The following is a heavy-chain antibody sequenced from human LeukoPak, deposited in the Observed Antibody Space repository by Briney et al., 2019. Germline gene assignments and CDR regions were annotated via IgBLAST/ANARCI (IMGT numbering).Heavy chain of an antibody. D-gene: IGHD1/OR15-1a*01. CDR1: GFTFSSYV. J-gene: IGHJ4*02. V-gene: IGHV3-30-3*01. Sequence: GGSLRLSCAASGFTFSSYVIHWVRQAPGKGLEWVAVTSSDLNVKLYADSVKGRFTISRDNSRSTLYLQMNSLRPEDTAIYYCAKGTKPVMTIPDYWGQGILVTVSS. CDR3: AKGTKPVMTIPDY. CDR2: TSSDLNVK.